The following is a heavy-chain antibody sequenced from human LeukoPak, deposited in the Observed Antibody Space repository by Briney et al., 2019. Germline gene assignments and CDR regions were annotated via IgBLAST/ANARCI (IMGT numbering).Heavy chain of an antibody. Sequence: GGSLRLSCAASGFRFSNYWIHWVRQAPAKGLVWVSRIRTDGGSTAYADFVKGRFTISGDNAKNTVYLQMNSLRADDTAVYYCAGDMETGVRAFDSWGQEPLDTVSS. CDR1: GFRFSNYW. D-gene: IGHD3-10*02. CDR2: IRTDGGST. J-gene: IGHJ4*02. CDR3: AGDMETGVRAFDS. V-gene: IGHV3-74*01.